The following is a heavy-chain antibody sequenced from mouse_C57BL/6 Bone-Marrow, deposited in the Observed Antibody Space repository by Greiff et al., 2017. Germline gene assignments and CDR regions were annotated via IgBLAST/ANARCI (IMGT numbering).Heavy chain of an antibody. J-gene: IGHJ1*03. CDR2: IRSKSNNYAT. Sequence: EVQLVESGGGLVQPKGSLKLSCAASGFSFNTYSMNWVRQAPGKGLEWVARIRSKSNNYATYYADSVKDRFTISRDDSESMLYLQMNNLKTEDTAMYYCVRHEGWLLDWYFDVWGTGTTVTVSS. CDR1: GFSFNTYS. CDR3: VRHEGWLLDWYFDV. V-gene: IGHV10-1*01. D-gene: IGHD2-3*01.